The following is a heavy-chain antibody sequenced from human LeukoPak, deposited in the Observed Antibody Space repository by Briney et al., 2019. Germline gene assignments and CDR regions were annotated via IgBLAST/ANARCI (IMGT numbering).Heavy chain of an antibody. J-gene: IGHJ4*02. V-gene: IGHV3-23*01. CDR3: AKVSRFAVVPAAMLDY. Sequence: GGSLRLSCAASGFTFRSYAMSWVRQAPGKGLEWVSAISGSGDITYYADSVKGRFTMSRDNSKNTLYLQMNSLRAEDTAVYYCAKVSRFAVVPAAMLDYWGQGIQVTVSS. CDR2: ISGSGDIT. D-gene: IGHD2-2*01. CDR1: GFTFRSYA.